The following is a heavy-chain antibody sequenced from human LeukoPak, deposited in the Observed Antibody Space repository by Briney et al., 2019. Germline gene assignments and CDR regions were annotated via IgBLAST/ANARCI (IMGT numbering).Heavy chain of an antibody. CDR3: ARGIEAGPFDY. Sequence: SETLSLTCAVYGGSFSGYYWSWIRQPPGKGLEWIGEINHSGSTNYNPSLKSRVTISVDTSKNRFSLKLSSVTAADTAVYYCARGIEAGPFDYWGQGTLVTVSS. V-gene: IGHV4-34*01. J-gene: IGHJ4*02. CDR1: GGSFSGYY. CDR2: INHSGST. D-gene: IGHD3-10*01.